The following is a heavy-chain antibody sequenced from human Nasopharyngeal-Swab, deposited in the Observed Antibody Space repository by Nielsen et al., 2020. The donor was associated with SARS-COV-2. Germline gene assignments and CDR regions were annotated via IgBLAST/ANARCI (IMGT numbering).Heavy chain of an antibody. CDR1: GFTFSNSA. CDR2: ISISGATT. J-gene: IGHJ4*02. CDR3: AKEEVPNDY. D-gene: IGHD4/OR15-4a*01. Sequence: GESLKISCSVSGFTFSNSALCWVRQAPGKGLEWVSAISISGATTFYADSVRGRFTISRDNDRNTVCLQMSSLTVEDTAIYYCAKEEVPNDYWGQGTLVTVSS. V-gene: IGHV3-23*01.